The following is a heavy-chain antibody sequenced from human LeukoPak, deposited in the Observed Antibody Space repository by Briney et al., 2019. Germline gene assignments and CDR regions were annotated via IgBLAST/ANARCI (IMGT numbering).Heavy chain of an antibody. CDR1: GFTFSSYA. CDR3: ARDLLYKDTAMVPGGY. V-gene: IGHV3-23*01. CDR2: ISGSGGST. Sequence: GGSLRLSCAASGFTFSSYAMSWVRQAPGKGLEWVSAISGSGGSTYYAASVKGRFTISRDNAKNSLYLQMNSLRAEDTAVYYCARDLLYKDTAMVPGGYWGQGTLVTVSS. J-gene: IGHJ4*02. D-gene: IGHD5-18*01.